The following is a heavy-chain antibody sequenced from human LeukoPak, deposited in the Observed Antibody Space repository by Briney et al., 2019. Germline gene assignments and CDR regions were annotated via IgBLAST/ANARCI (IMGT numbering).Heavy chain of an antibody. CDR2: IGWNSGSI. J-gene: IGHJ4*02. CDR1: GFIFNDFA. Sequence: GRSLRLSCAASGFIFNDFAMHWVRQAPGKGLEWVAGIGWNSGSIGYADSVKGRFTISRDDAKNSLYLQMNSLRAEDMALYYCAKGNYYGSGSYEGVDYWGQGTLVTVSS. CDR3: AKGNYYGSGSYEGVDY. D-gene: IGHD3-10*01. V-gene: IGHV3-9*03.